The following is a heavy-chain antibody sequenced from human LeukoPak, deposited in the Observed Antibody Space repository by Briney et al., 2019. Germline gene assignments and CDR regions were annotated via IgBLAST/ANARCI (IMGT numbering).Heavy chain of an antibody. Sequence: GGSLRLPCAASGFTSSSYAMSWVRQAPGKGLEWVSAISGSGGSTYYADSVKGRFTISRDNSKNTLYLQMNSLRAEDTAVYYCAKDGYYGSGPPDYWGQGTLVTVSS. V-gene: IGHV3-23*01. CDR3: AKDGYYGSGPPDY. J-gene: IGHJ4*02. CDR1: GFTSSSYA. CDR2: ISGSGGST. D-gene: IGHD3-10*01.